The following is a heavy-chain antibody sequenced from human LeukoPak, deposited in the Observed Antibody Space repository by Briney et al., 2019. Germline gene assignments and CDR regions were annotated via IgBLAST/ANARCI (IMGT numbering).Heavy chain of an antibody. CDR2: IIPILGIA. V-gene: IGHV1-69*04. J-gene: IGHJ4*02. CDR1: GGTFSSYA. CDR3: ARDLSVGADY. Sequence: SVKVSCKASGGTFSSYAISWVRQAPGQGLEWMGRIIPILGIANYAQKFQGRVTMTRNTSISTAYMELSSLRSEDTAVYYCARDLSVGADYWGQGTLVTVSS. D-gene: IGHD1-26*01.